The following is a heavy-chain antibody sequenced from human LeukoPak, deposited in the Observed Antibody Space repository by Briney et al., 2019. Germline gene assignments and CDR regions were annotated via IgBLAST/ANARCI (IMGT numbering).Heavy chain of an antibody. CDR2: IWYDGSNK. CDR3: ARDDYGDYYFDY. CDR1: GFTFSSYW. V-gene: IGHV3-33*08. D-gene: IGHD4-17*01. J-gene: IGHJ4*02. Sequence: GGSLRLSCAASGFTFSSYWMSWVRQAPGKGLEWVAVIWYDGSNKYYADSVKGRFTISRDNSKNTLYLQMNSLRAEDTAVYYCARDDYGDYYFDYWGQGTLVTVSS.